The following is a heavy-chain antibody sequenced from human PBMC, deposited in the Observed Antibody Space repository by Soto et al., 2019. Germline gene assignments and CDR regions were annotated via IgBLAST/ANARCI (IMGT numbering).Heavy chain of an antibody. Sequence: SETLSLTRTVSGGSISSSSSYWGWIRQSPGKGLEWIGNIYYNGSTYCNPSLKSRVTISVDTSKNQFSLKLSSVTAADTAVYYCAREFIAVAGFDAFDIWGQGTMVTVSS. CDR3: AREFIAVAGFDAFDI. D-gene: IGHD6-19*01. J-gene: IGHJ3*02. CDR1: GGSISSSSSY. CDR2: IYYNGST. V-gene: IGHV4-39*01.